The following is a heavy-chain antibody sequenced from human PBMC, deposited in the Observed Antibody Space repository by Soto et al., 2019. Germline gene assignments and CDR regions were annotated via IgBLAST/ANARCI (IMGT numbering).Heavy chain of an antibody. D-gene: IGHD5-12*01. CDR1: GGSISSYY. CDR2: IYYSGST. J-gene: IGHJ6*02. V-gene: IGHV4-59*05. CDR3: ARQPNSGYDSFPYYYYGMDV. Sequence: SETLSLTCTVSGGSISSYYWSWIRQPPGKGLEWIGSIYYSGSTYYNPSLKSRVTISVDTSKNQFSLKLSSVTAADTAVYYCARQPNSGYDSFPYYYYGMDVWGQGTTVTVSS.